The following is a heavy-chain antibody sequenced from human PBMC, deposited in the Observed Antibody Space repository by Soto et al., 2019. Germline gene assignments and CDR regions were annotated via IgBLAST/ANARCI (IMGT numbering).Heavy chain of an antibody. Sequence: GGSLRLSCAASGFTFSNFAMHWVRQAPGKGLEWVAFLSYDGRNKDYADSVKGRFTISRDNSKNTLYLQMNSLTAEDTAVYYCARYHCSGAERYFEYWGQGTLVTVSS. CDR3: ARYHCSGAERYFEY. CDR1: GFTFSNFA. V-gene: IGHV3-30*04. D-gene: IGHD6-19*01. CDR2: LSYDGRNK. J-gene: IGHJ4*01.